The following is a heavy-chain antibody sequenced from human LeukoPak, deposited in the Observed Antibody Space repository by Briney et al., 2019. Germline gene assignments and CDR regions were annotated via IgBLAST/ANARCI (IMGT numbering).Heavy chain of an antibody. V-gene: IGHV3-23*01. CDR2: ISGSGGST. CDR1: GFTFSSYA. J-gene: IGHJ4*02. Sequence: PGASLQISCAAAGFTFSSYAMSGGRQAPGKGLEWVSAISGSGGSTYYADSVKGRFTISRDNSKNTLYLQMNSLRAEDTAVYYCAKDLGWLLQTLDYWGQGTLVTVSS. CDR3: AKDLGWLLQTLDY. D-gene: IGHD3-22*01.